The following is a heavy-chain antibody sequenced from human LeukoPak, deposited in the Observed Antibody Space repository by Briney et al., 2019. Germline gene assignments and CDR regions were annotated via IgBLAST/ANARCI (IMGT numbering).Heavy chain of an antibody. V-gene: IGHV1-18*01. J-gene: IGHJ4*02. CDR3: ARDLNVGGTAMVSFVFFDY. CDR2: ISAYNGNT. Sequence: ASVKVSCKASGYTFNSYGISWVRQAPGQGLEWMGWISAYNGNTNYAQKLQGRVTLTTDTSTSTAYMELRSLRSDDAAVYYCARDLNVGGTAMVSFVFFDYWGQGTLVTVSS. CDR1: GYTFNSYG. D-gene: IGHD5-18*01.